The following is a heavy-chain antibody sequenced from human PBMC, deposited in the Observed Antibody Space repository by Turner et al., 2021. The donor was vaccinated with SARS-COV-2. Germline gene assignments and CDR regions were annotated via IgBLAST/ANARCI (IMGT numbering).Heavy chain of an antibody. D-gene: IGHD3-16*01. J-gene: IGHJ4*02. Sequence: QLQLQESGPGLVKPSETLSLTCTVSGGSISSSTYYWGWIRQPPGKGLEWIGSIYYSGSTNYNPSLKSRVTISVDTSKNQFSLKLSSVTAADTAVYYCARDPGEGSFDYWGQGTLVTVSS. V-gene: IGHV4-39*07. CDR2: IYYSGST. CDR3: ARDPGEGSFDY. CDR1: GGSISSSTYY.